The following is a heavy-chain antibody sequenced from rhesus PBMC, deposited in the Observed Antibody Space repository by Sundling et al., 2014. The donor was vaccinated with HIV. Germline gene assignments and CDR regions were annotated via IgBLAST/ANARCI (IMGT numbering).Heavy chain of an antibody. D-gene: IGHD3-3*01. CDR2: IIPSNGNT. CDR1: GYTFTTYT. V-gene: IGHV1-200*01. J-gene: IGHJ4*01. Sequence: QVQLVQSGAEVKKPGASVKLSCKASGYTFTTYTINWVRQAPGQGLEWMGWIIPSNGNTVYAQTFQGRVTMSRDTSTSTAYMELSSLRSEDTAVYYCAREGFTVFGLDKFDYWGQGVLVTISS. CDR3: AREGFTVFGLDKFDY.